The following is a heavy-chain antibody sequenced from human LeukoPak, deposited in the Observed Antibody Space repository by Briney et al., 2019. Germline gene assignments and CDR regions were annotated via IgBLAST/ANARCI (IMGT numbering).Heavy chain of an antibody. D-gene: IGHD4-17*01. CDR3: ARGYYGDYVPFDY. J-gene: IGHJ4*02. CDR1: GFTFNRYS. V-gene: IGHV3-48*02. Sequence: GGSLRLSCAASGFTFNRYSMNWVRQAPGKGLDWVSYISSSGSTIYYADSVKGRFTISRDNAENSLYLQMNSLRDEDTAVYYCARGYYGDYVPFDYWGQGTLVTVSS. CDR2: ISSSGSTI.